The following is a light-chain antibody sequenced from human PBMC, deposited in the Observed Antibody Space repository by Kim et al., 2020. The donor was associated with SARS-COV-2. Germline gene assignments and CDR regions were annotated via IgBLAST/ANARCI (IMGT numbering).Light chain of an antibody. CDR1: SSDVGGYNY. J-gene: IGLJ3*02. V-gene: IGLV2-14*03. CDR2: DVS. CDR3: SSFTSSSTVV. Sequence: QSALTQPASVPGSPGQSITISCTGTSSDVGGYNYVSWYQQHPGKAPKLMIYDVSNRPSGVSNRFSGSKSGNTASLTISGFQAEDEADYYCSSFTSSSTVVFGGGTQLTVL.